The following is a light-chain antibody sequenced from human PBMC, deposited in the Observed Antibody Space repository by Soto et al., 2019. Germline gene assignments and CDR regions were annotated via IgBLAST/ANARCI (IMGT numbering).Light chain of an antibody. Sequence: ETVMTQSPATLPVSPGERATLSCRASQSVRGNLAWYQQKPGQAPRLLIYGASTRATGVPARFSGSGSGTEFTLTINSLQSEDVALYYCQEYDNWPLWTFGQGTKVDIK. J-gene: IGKJ1*01. V-gene: IGKV3-15*01. CDR3: QEYDNWPLWT. CDR2: GAS. CDR1: QSVRGN.